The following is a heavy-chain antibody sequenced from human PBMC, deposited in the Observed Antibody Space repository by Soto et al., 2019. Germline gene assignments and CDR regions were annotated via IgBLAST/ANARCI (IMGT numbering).Heavy chain of an antibody. CDR1: GFTFSRHA. CDR2: LSDSGGSI. Sequence: GGSLRLSCTASGFTFSRHAMTWVRQAPGKGLEWVSGLSDSGGSIYYADSVKGRFTISRDNSMNTLYLQMNTLRAEDTAIYYFAKVSSSWYAGFFDLWGQGTLVPVSS. CDR3: AKVSSSWYAGFFDL. J-gene: IGHJ4*02. D-gene: IGHD6-13*01. V-gene: IGHV3-23*01.